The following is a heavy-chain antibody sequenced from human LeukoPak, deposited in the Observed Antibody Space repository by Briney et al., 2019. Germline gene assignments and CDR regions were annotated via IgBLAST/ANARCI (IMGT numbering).Heavy chain of an antibody. CDR2: ISWNSGSI. CDR3: VRGSSGWRGMDV. J-gene: IGHJ6*02. CDR1: GFTFYDYA. V-gene: IGHV3-9*01. D-gene: IGHD6-19*01. Sequence: GGSLRLSCAASGFTFYDYAMHWVRQAPGKGLEWVSGISWNSGSIGYADSVKGRFTVFRDDAKNTVDLQMDSLGVEDTAVYYCVRGSSGWRGMDVWGQGTTV.